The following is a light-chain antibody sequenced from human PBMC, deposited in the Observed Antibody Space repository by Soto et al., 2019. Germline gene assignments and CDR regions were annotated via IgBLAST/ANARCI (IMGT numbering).Light chain of an antibody. V-gene: IGKV3-15*01. CDR3: QQYGSSPEV. J-gene: IGKJ5*01. CDR1: QSVSSN. Sequence: EIVMTQSPATLSVSPGERATLSCRASQSVSSNLAWYQQKPGQAPRLLIYDTSTRATGVPTRFSGSGSGTDFTLTISRLEPEDFAVYYCQQYGSSPEVFGQGTRLEIK. CDR2: DTS.